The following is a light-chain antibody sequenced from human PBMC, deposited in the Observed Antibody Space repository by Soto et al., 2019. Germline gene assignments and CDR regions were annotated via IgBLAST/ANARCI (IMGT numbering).Light chain of an antibody. Sequence: DIQMTQSPSTLSATVGDRVTITCRASQSISSWLAWYQQKPGKAPKLLIYDASSLESGVPSRFSGSGSGTEFTLSISSLQPDDCATYYCQQYKTYWTFGQGTKVDIK. J-gene: IGKJ1*01. CDR2: DAS. CDR3: QQYKTYWT. CDR1: QSISSW. V-gene: IGKV1-5*01.